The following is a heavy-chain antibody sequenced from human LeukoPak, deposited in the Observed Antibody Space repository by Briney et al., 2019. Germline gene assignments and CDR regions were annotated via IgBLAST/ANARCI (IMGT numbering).Heavy chain of an antibody. J-gene: IGHJ6*04. CDR1: GGTFSIYA. Sequence: ASVKVSFKASGGTFSIYAISWVRQAPGQGLEWMGGIIPIFGTANYAQKFQGRVTITADESTSTAYMELSSLRSEDTAVYYCARDRYDYVQETTRGPYYYGMDVWGKGTTVTVSS. CDR3: ARDRYDYVQETTRGPYYYGMDV. CDR2: IIPIFGTA. V-gene: IGHV1-69*01. D-gene: IGHD3-16*01.